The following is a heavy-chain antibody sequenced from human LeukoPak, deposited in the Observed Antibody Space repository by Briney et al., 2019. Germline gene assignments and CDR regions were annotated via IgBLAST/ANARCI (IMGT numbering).Heavy chain of an antibody. V-gene: IGHV3-7*03. CDR3: ASGLELDY. CDR2: IKQDGSEK. J-gene: IGHJ4*02. Sequence: GGSLRLSCAASVFTFRSYWMRWVRQAPWKGLEWVANIKQDGSEKNYVDSVKGRFTISRDNAKNSLYLQMNSLRAEDTAVYYCASGLELDYWGQGTLVTVSS. CDR1: VFTFRSYW.